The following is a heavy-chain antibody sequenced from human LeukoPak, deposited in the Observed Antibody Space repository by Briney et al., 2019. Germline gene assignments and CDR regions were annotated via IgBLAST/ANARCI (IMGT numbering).Heavy chain of an antibody. CDR2: IKLDGSEK. CDR1: GFIFSNYW. V-gene: IGHV3-7*01. J-gene: IGHJ6*03. CDR3: ARATETYYYYYMDV. Sequence: GGSLRLSCAASGFIFSNYWMSWVRQAPGKGLECVATIKLDGSEKYYVDSVKGRFTTSRDNTKNSLYLQMNSLRAEDTAVYYCARATETYYYYYMDVWGKGTTVTISS. D-gene: IGHD1-26*01.